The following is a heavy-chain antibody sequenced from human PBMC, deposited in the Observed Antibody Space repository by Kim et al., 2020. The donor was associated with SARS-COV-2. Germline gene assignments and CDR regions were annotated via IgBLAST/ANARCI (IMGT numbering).Heavy chain of an antibody. D-gene: IGHD2-2*01. CDR2: IKQDGSEK. Sequence: GGSLRLSCAASGFTFSSYWMSWVRQAPGKGLEWVANIKQDGSEKYYVDSVKGRFTISRDNAKNSLYLQMNSLRAEDTAVYYCARDTSLVPAASYYYYGMDVWGQGTTVTVSS. CDR3: ARDTSLVPAASYYYYGMDV. V-gene: IGHV3-7*01. CDR1: GFTFSSYW. J-gene: IGHJ6*02.